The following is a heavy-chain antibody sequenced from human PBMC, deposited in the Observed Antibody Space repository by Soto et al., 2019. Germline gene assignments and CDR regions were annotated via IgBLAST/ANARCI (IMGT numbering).Heavy chain of an antibody. CDR2: INIDGSTT. CDR1: GFTFSGHW. D-gene: IGHD6-13*01. J-gene: IGHJ3*02. Sequence: GGSLRLSCTASGFTFSGHWMHWVRQAPGKGLVWVSRINIDGSTTSYADSVKGRFTISRDNAENTLHLQMNSLRAEDTAVYYCVRGLAAAGNTFDIWGQGTMVTVSS. V-gene: IGHV3-74*01. CDR3: VRGLAAAGNTFDI.